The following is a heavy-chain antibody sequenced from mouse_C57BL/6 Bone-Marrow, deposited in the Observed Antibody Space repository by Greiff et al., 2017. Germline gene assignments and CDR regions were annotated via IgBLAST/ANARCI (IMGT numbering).Heavy chain of an antibody. D-gene: IGHD2-3*01. V-gene: IGHV1-72*01. CDR1: GYTFTSYW. J-gene: IGHJ2*01. CDR2: IDPNSGGT. Sequence: VQLQQPGAELVKPGASVKLSCKSSGYTFTSYWLHCVKQRPGRGLEWIGRIDPNSGGTKYNEKFKSKATLTVDKPSSTAYMQLSSLTSEDSAVYYCARSIYDGYLYYFDYWGQGTTLTVSS. CDR3: ARSIYDGYLYYFDY.